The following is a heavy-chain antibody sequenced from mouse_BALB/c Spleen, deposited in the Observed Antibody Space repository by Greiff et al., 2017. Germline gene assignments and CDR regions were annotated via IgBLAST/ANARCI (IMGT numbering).Heavy chain of an antibody. Sequence: EVMLVESGGGLVRPGGSLKLSCAASGFTFSSYGMSWVRQTPDKRLELVATINSNGGSTYYPDSVKGRFTISRDNAKNTLYLQMSSLKSEDTAMYYCARDLYYDYGAMDYWGQGTSVTVSS. CDR1: GFTFSSYG. D-gene: IGHD2-1*01. J-gene: IGHJ4*01. CDR2: INSNGGST. V-gene: IGHV5-6-3*01. CDR3: ARDLYYDYGAMDY.